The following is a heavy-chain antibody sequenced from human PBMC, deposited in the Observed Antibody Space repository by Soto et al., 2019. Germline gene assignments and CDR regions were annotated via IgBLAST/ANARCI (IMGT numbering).Heavy chain of an antibody. V-gene: IGHV3-23*01. Sequence: GGSLRLSCAASGFTFKNYAMNLVRQAPGKGLEWVSAVSGGGGSTTYADSVKGRFTISRDDSKNTLYLQMSSLGAEDTAIYYCASDYYGMDVWGQGTTVNVSS. CDR3: ASDYYGMDV. J-gene: IGHJ6*02. CDR2: VSGGGGST. CDR1: GFTFKNYA.